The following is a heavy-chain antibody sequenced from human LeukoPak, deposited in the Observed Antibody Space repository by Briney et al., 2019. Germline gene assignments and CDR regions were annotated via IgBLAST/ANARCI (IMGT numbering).Heavy chain of an antibody. V-gene: IGHV3-11*04. Sequence: PGGSLRLSCAASGFTFSDYYMSWIRQAPGKGLEWVSYISSSGSTIYYADSVKGRFTISRDNAKNSLYLQMNSLRAEDTAVYYCAREAHCTNGVCYPFDAFDIWGQGTMVTVSS. D-gene: IGHD2-8*01. CDR2: ISSSGSTI. CDR3: AREAHCTNGVCYPFDAFDI. CDR1: GFTFSDYY. J-gene: IGHJ3*02.